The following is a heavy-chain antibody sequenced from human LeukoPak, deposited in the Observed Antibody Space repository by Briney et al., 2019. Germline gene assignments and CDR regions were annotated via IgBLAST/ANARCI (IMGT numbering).Heavy chain of an antibody. CDR2: INHSGST. CDR1: GGSFSGYY. Sequence: PSETLSLTCAVYGGSFSGYYWSWIRQPPGKGLEWIGEINHSGSTNYNPSLKSRVTISVDTSKNQFSLKLSSVTAADTAVYYCARNGGYSYGYIYYFDYWGQGTLVTVSS. CDR3: ARNGGYSYGYIYYFDY. V-gene: IGHV4-34*01. D-gene: IGHD5-18*01. J-gene: IGHJ4*02.